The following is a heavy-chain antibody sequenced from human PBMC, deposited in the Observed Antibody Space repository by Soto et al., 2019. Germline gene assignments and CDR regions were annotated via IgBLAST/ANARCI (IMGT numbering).Heavy chain of an antibody. V-gene: IGHV1-69*01. J-gene: IGHJ4*02. CDR1: GGTFSSYA. CDR3: ASPSGSYYYFDY. D-gene: IGHD1-26*01. Sequence: QVQLVQSGAEVKKPGSSVKVSCKASGGTFSSYAISWVRQTPGQGLEWMGGIIPIFGTANYAQKFQGRVTITADESTSTAYRELSSLRTEDTAVYYCASPSGSYYYFDYWGQGTLVTVSS. CDR2: IIPIFGTA.